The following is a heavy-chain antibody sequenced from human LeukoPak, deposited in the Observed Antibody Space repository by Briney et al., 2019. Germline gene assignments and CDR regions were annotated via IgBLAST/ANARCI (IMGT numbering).Heavy chain of an antibody. V-gene: IGHV3-30-3*01. CDR2: ISYDGSNK. CDR3: ASVTGDWYDLGAFDI. CDR1: GFTFSSYA. J-gene: IGHJ3*02. D-gene: IGHD1-1*01. Sequence: PGGSLRLSCAASGFTFSSYAMHWVRQAPGKGLEWVAVISYDGSNKYYADSVKGRFTISRDNSKNTLYLQMNSLRAEDTAVYYCASVTGDWYDLGAFDIWGQGTMVTVSS.